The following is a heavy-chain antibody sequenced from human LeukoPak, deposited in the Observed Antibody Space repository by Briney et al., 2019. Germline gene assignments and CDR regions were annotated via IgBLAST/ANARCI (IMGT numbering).Heavy chain of an antibody. V-gene: IGHV4-34*01. D-gene: IGHD6-6*01. Sequence: PSETLSLTCAVYGGSFSGYYWSWIRQPPGKGLEWIGEINHSGSTNYNPSLKSRVTISVDTSKNQFSLKLSSVTAADTAGYYCAGEGKGVVVQVSYKSGGGIAARPGGNYYYYYMDVWGKGTTVTVSS. CDR2: INHSGST. CDR1: GGSFSGYY. J-gene: IGHJ6*03. CDR3: AGEGKGVVVQVSYKSGGGIAARPGGNYYYYYMDV.